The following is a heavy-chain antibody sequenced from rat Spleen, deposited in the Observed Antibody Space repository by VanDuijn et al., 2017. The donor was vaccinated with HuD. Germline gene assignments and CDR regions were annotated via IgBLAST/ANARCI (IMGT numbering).Heavy chain of an antibody. D-gene: IGHD1-12*02. J-gene: IGHJ2*01. Sequence: EVQLVESDGGLVQPGRSLKLSCAASGFTFSDYYMAWVRQAPKKVLEWVATIIYDGSSTYYRDSVKGRFTISRDNAKSTLYLQMDSLRSEDTATYYYARPYYYYDGTYYSYWGQGVMVTVSS. CDR3: ARPYYYYDGTYYSY. CDR2: IIYDGSST. V-gene: IGHV5-17*01. CDR1: GFTFSDYY.